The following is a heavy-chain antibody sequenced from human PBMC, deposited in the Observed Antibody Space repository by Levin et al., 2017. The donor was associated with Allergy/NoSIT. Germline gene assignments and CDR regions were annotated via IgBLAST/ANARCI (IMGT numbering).Heavy chain of an antibody. CDR1: GFTFDDYA. V-gene: IGHV3-9*01. CDR3: AKVGIAVPWYGPYFDY. Sequence: SLKISCAASGFTFDDYAMHWVRQAPGKGLEWVSGISWNSGSIGYADSVKGRFTISRDNAKNSLYLQMNSLRAEDTALYYCAKVGIAVPWYGPYFDYWGQGTLVTVSS. D-gene: IGHD6-19*01. J-gene: IGHJ4*02. CDR2: ISWNSGSI.